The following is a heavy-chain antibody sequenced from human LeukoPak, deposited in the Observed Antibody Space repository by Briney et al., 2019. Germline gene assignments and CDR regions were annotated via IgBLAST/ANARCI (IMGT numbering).Heavy chain of an antibody. Sequence: PLETLSLTCTVYGGSLSGHYWSWIRQPPGKRLEWIGYVSYTGRTKYNPSLQSRVTISIDTSKSQFSLKLTSVTSADTAVYSCARLLDNDSSGDPDTFDVWGQGTTVSVSS. CDR1: GGSLSGHY. CDR2: VSYTGRT. D-gene: IGHD3-22*01. J-gene: IGHJ3*01. CDR3: ARLLDNDSSGDPDTFDV. V-gene: IGHV4-59*11.